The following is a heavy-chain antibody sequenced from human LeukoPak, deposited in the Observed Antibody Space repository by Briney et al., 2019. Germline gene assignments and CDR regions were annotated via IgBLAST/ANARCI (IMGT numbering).Heavy chain of an antibody. Sequence: GSLRLSCAASGVSFSSYTMNWVRQPPGKGLEWIGHIYASGRADYSPSLKSRVTISVDTSNNWFSLKLTSVTAADTAVYFCATDFSDDFYHNSFDIWGQGTMVTVSS. V-gene: IGHV4-4*08. D-gene: IGHD3/OR15-3a*01. CDR2: IYASGRA. CDR3: ATDFSDDFYHNSFDI. CDR1: GVSFSSYT. J-gene: IGHJ3*02.